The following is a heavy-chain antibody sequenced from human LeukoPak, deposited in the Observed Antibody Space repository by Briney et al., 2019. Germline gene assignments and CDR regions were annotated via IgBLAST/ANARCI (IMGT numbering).Heavy chain of an antibody. V-gene: IGHV3-74*01. D-gene: IGHD6-13*01. CDR2: IYNDGSAT. J-gene: IGHJ3*02. Sequence: GGSLSLTCAVSGCSISSRCWYWVRQPPGKGLVWVSRIYNDGSATTYADSVKGRFTISRDNSKNTLYLQMNSLRAEDTAVYYSARASGSTGSFDIWGQGTPVTVSS. CDR3: ARASGSTGSFDI. CDR1: GCSISSRC.